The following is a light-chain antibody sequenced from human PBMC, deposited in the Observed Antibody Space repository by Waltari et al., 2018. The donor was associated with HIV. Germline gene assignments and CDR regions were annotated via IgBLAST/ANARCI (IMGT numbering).Light chain of an antibody. Sequence: DIQMTQSPSTLSASVGDRVTITCRATQSVTTSLAWYQQKHGRSPKRLIYKASTLETEVPSRVSGSGSGTEFNLTISGLLSVDFATYYCQQYEGDTRTFGQGTTVELK. V-gene: IGKV1-5*03. CDR1: QSVTTS. J-gene: IGKJ1*01. CDR3: QQYEGDTRT. CDR2: KAS.